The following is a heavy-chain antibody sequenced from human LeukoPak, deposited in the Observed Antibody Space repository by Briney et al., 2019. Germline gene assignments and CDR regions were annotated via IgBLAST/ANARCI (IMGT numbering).Heavy chain of an antibody. D-gene: IGHD7-27*01. CDR3: ARLPRCLEAGWGPDS. CDR1: GYRFTTYW. J-gene: IGHJ4*02. V-gene: IGHV5-51*01. Sequence: GESLKTSCTASGYRFTTYWIGWVRPKPGKGLEWMGIIYPDDSDTRYRPSFQGQVTFSADKSITTAYLQWSSLKASDTAIYYCARLPRCLEAGWGPDSWGQGTLVTVAS. CDR2: IYPDDSDT.